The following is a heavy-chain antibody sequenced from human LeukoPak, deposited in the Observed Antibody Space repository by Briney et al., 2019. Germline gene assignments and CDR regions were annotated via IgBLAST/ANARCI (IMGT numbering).Heavy chain of an antibody. CDR2: IYTSGST. CDR1: GGSISSYY. D-gene: IGHD6-19*01. CDR3: ARDLSYSSGWRHYFDY. Sequence: PSETLSLTCTVSGGSISSYYWSWIRQPAGKGLEWIGRIYTSGSTNYNPSLKSRVTMSVDTSKNQFSLKLSSVTAADTAVYYCARDLSYSSGWRHYFDYWGQGTLVTVSS. J-gene: IGHJ4*02. V-gene: IGHV4-4*07.